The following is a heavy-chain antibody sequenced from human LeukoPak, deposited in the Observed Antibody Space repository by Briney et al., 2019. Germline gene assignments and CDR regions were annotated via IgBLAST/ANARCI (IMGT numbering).Heavy chain of an antibody. CDR2: IFYSGST. CDR1: GGSISSGDFY. D-gene: IGHD3-22*01. J-gene: IGHJ4*02. V-gene: IGHV4-30-4*01. CDR3: ARDSSGYLYFDY. Sequence: PSETLSLTCTVSGGSISSGDFYWSWIRQPPGKGLEWIGYIFYSGSTYYNPSLKSRVTISVDTSKNQFSLKLSSVTAADAAVYYCARDSSGYLYFDYWGQGTLVTVFS.